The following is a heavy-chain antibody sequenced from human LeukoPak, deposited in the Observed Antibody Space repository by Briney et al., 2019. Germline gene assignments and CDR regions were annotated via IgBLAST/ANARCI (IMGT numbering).Heavy chain of an antibody. J-gene: IGHJ6*03. CDR1: GGTFSSYA. V-gene: IGHV1-69*05. D-gene: IGHD3-3*01. CDR2: IIPIFGTA. CDR3: ARGTYDFWSGYLVRNQNYYYYYYMDV. Sequence: SVKVSCKASGGTFSSYAISWVRQAPGQGLEWMGGIIPIFGTANYAQKFQGRVTITTEESTSTAYMELSSLRSEDTAVYYCARGTYDFWSGYLVRNQNYYYYYYMDVWGKGTTVTVSS.